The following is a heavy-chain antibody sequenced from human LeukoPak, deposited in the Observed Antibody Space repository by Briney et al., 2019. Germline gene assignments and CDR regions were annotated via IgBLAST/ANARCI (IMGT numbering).Heavy chain of an antibody. CDR3: ARDYAFDI. J-gene: IGHJ3*02. CDR1: GGSISSSSYY. Sequence: PSETLSLTCTISGGSISSSSYYWGWIRQPPGKGLEWIGSIFYSGSTYYNPSLKSRVTISIDTSKNQFSLKLSSVTAADTAVYYCARDYAFDIWGQGTMVTVSS. V-gene: IGHV4-39*07. CDR2: IFYSGST.